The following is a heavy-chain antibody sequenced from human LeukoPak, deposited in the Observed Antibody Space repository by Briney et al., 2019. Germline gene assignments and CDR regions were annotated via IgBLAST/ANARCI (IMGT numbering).Heavy chain of an antibody. CDR3: AHRKNYYDSSVFDN. Sequence: SGPTLVNPTQTLTLTCTFSGFSLNTRGVGVGWIRQPPGRALEWLALIYWDDDRRYSPSLKSRLPITKDTSKKQVVLTMTNMDPVDTATYFCAHRKNYYDSSVFDNWGQGTLVTVSS. CDR1: GFSLNTRGVG. V-gene: IGHV2-5*02. D-gene: IGHD3-22*01. J-gene: IGHJ4*02. CDR2: IYWDDDR.